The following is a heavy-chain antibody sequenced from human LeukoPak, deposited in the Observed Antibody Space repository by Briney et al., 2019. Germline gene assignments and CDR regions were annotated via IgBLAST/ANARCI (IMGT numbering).Heavy chain of an antibody. J-gene: IGHJ4*02. Sequence: SGTLSLTCGVSGGSITNNNWWSWVRQPPGKGLEWIGEIYHSGDTNYNPSLKSRVTISLDKSKNQFSLKLSSVTAADTAVYYCARLKRAATYYFDDWGQGTLVTVSS. V-gene: IGHV4-4*02. CDR2: IYHSGDT. D-gene: IGHD2-15*01. CDR1: GGSITNNNW. CDR3: ARLKRAATYYFDD.